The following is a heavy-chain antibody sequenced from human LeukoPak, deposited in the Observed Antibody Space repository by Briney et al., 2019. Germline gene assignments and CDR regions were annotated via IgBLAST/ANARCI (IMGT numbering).Heavy chain of an antibody. D-gene: IGHD3-3*01. CDR3: AKDFWSGYYPNY. Sequence: GGSLRLSCAASGFTFSNYAMSWVRQAPGKGLEWVSGSGSGGSTYYADSVKGRFTISRDNSKNTLFLQMDSLRAEDTAVYYCAKDFWSGYYPNYWGQGTLVTVSS. CDR1: GFTFSNYA. CDR2: SGSGGST. J-gene: IGHJ4*02. V-gene: IGHV3-23*01.